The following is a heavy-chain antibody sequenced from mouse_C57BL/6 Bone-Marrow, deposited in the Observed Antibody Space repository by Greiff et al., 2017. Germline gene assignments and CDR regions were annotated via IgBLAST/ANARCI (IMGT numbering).Heavy chain of an antibody. Sequence: QVQLQQPGAELVKPGASVKLSCKASGYTFTSYWMQWVKQRPGQGLEWIGEIDPSDSYTNYNQKFKGKATLTVDTSSSTAYMQLSSLTSEDSAVYDCAREGLLGYFDVWGTGTTVTVSS. V-gene: IGHV1-50*01. J-gene: IGHJ1*03. CDR1: GYTFTSYW. CDR2: IDPSDSYT. CDR3: AREGLLGYFDV. D-gene: IGHD2-3*01.